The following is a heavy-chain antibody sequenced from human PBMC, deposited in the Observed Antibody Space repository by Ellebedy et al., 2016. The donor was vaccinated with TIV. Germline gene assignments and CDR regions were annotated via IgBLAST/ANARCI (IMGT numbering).Heavy chain of an antibody. D-gene: IGHD3-9*01. CDR2: INQPGDEK. V-gene: IGHV3-7*03. Sequence: GGSLRLXCAASGFTFSSYGMHWVRQAPGKGLEWVANINQPGDEKYYVDSVRGRFTISRDNAKNSLYLQVNSLRAEDTAVYYCARARETGTVDYWGQGTLVTVSS. J-gene: IGHJ4*02. CDR1: GFTFSSYG. CDR3: ARARETGTVDY.